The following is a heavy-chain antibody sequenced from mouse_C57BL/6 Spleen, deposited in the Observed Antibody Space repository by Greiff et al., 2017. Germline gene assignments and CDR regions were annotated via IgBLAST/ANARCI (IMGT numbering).Heavy chain of an antibody. Sequence: VQLQQSGAELVKPGASVTLSCKASGYTFTEYTIHWVKQRSGQGLEWLGWFYPGSGSIKYNEKFKDKATLTADKSSSTVYLELSRLTSEDSAVYFCARHEEGTGTLAYWGQGTLVTVSA. CDR1: GYTFTEYT. D-gene: IGHD4-1*01. CDR3: ARHEEGTGTLAY. CDR2: FYPGSGSI. J-gene: IGHJ3*01. V-gene: IGHV1-62-2*01.